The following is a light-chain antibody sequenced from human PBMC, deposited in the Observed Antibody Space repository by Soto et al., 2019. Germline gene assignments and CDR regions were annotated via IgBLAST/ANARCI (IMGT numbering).Light chain of an antibody. CDR2: GAS. CDR1: QSISRY. Sequence: DIQRTQSPSSLSTSVGDRVTMPCRSSQSISRYLNWYQQKPGKAPKLLIFGASNLQSGVPSRFSGSGSGTDFTLTISSLQPEDFATYYCQQSYSTPVTFGQGTKVDI. V-gene: IGKV1-39*01. J-gene: IGKJ1*01. CDR3: QQSYSTPVT.